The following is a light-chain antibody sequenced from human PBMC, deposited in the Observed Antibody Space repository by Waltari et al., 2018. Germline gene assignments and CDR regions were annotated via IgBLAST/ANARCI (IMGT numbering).Light chain of an antibody. V-gene: IGLV3-19*01. CDR1: SLRNYY. Sequence: SSELTQAPAVSVALGQTVRVTCQVDSLRNYYASWYQQKPGQAPILVIFGQNNRPAGIPARFSGSSSGNTASLIITGAQAEDEADYYCNSRDSTGKLYVFGAGTKVTVL. CDR3: NSRDSTGKLYV. J-gene: IGLJ1*01. CDR2: GQN.